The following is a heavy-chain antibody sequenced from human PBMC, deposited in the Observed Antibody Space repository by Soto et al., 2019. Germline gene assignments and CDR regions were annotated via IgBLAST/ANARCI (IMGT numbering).Heavy chain of an antibody. D-gene: IGHD4-17*01. J-gene: IGHJ5*02. CDR3: ARRLRTNWFDP. CDR1: GGSISSYY. CDR2: IYYSGST. Sequence: SETLSLTCTVSGGSISSYYWSWIRQPPGKGLESIGYIYYSGSTNYDPSLKSRVTISVDTSKNQYFLRLSSVTAADTAVYYCARRLRTNWFDPWGQGTLVTVSS. V-gene: IGHV4-59*01.